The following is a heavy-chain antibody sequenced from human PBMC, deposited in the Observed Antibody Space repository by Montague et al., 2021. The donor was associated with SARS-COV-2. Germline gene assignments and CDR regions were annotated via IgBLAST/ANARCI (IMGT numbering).Heavy chain of an antibody. CDR2: IHYSEIT. D-gene: IGHD3-3*01. CDR1: GGSFSSSPYY. Sequence: SETLSLTCTVSGGSFSSSPYYWGWVRQSPGKGLEWIGNIHYSEITDYNASLKTRVTISVDTSKNQFSLKLTSVTAADTAVYYCARLAVIISGAPPTRLPRYMDVWGKGTTVTVSS. CDR3: ARLAVIISGAPPTRLPRYMDV. J-gene: IGHJ6*03. V-gene: IGHV4-39*01.